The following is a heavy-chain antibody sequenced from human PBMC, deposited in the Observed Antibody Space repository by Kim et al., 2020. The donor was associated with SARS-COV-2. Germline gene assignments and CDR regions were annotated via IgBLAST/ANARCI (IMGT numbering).Heavy chain of an antibody. D-gene: IGHD3-9*01. J-gene: IGHJ3*02. Sequence: GGSLRLSCAASGFTFSNYPMHWVRQAPGKGLEWVAVISYDGSNEYYADSVKGRFTISRENSDNTLFLQMNSLRTEDTAVYYCARNPALRYFEWLASLFAFDIWGQGTMVTVSS. V-gene: IGHV3-30*04. CDR2: ISYDGSNE. CDR3: ARNPALRYFEWLASLFAFDI. CDR1: GFTFSNYP.